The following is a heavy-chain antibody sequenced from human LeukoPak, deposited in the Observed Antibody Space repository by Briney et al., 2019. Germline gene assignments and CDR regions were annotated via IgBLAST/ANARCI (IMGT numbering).Heavy chain of an antibody. CDR3: VPSKWELLLGAY. Sequence: ASVKVSCKASGYTFTGYYMHWVRQAPGQRLEWMGWINPNSGGTNYAQKFQGRVTMTRDTSISTAYMELSRLRSDDTAVYYCVPSKWELLLGAYWGRGTLVTVSS. CDR2: INPNSGGT. D-gene: IGHD1-26*01. V-gene: IGHV1-2*02. J-gene: IGHJ4*02. CDR1: GYTFTGYY.